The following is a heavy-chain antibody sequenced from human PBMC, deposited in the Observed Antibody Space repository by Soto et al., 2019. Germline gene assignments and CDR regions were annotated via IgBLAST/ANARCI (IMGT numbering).Heavy chain of an antibody. CDR1: GFTFSNAW. CDR2: ISGSGGSP. V-gene: IGHV3-23*01. Sequence: PGGSLRLSCAASGFTFSNAWMNWVRQAPGKGRQWVSAISGSGGSPYYADSVKGRFTISRDNSKNTLYLEMTSLRAEDTAVYYCAKGPTIFGVIIVAEYYYGMDVWGQGTTVTVSS. J-gene: IGHJ6*02. D-gene: IGHD3-3*01. CDR3: AKGPTIFGVIIVAEYYYGMDV.